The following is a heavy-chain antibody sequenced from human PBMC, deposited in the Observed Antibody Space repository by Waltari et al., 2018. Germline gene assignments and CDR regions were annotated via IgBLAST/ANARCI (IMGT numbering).Heavy chain of an antibody. V-gene: IGHV3-74*01. J-gene: IGHJ2*01. D-gene: IGHD4-17*01. CDR1: GFTYSMYL. CDR2: SNSDGSST. Sequence: EVQLVESGGGLVQPGGSVSTSCAASGFTYSMYLMHWVRQAPGKGLVWVSRSNSDGSSTSYADSVKGRFTISKDNAKNTVYLQMNSLRAEDTAIYYCARGARRTTVTTGWWYFDLWGRGTLVTVSS. CDR3: ARGARRTTVTTGWWYFDL.